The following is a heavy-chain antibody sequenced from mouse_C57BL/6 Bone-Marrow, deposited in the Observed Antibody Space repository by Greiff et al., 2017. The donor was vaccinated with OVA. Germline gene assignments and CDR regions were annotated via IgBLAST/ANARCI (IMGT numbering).Heavy chain of an antibody. Sequence: EVQLQESGPGLVKPSQSLSLTCSVTGYSITSGYYWNWIRQFPGNKLEWMGYISYDGSNNYNPSLKNRISITRDTSKNQFFLKLNSVTTEDTATYYCARVYYYGSSPFDYWGQGTTLTVSS. V-gene: IGHV3-6*01. J-gene: IGHJ2*01. CDR2: ISYDGSN. CDR1: GYSITSGYY. D-gene: IGHD1-1*01. CDR3: ARVYYYGSSPFDY.